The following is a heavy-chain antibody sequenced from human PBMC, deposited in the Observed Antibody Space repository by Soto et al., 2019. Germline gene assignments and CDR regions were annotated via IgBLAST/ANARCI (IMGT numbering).Heavy chain of an antibody. CDR3: ARGCSNPVSTRFDF. D-gene: IGHD2-21*01. CDR2: GYYSGDT. V-gene: IGHV4-34*02. J-gene: IGHJ4*02. CDR1: GAEGFSGYY. Sequence: QVHLQHWGAGLLRPSETLSLTCTVSGAEGFSGYYWSWIGQSPGKGLEWIGEGYYSGDTKYTPSLQRRVTISEVPAKKQFSLKMTWVPAADTAVYYCARGCSNPVSTRFDFWGQGILVSVSS.